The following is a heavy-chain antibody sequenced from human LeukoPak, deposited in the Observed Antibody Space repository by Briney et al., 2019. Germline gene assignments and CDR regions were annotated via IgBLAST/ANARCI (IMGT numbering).Heavy chain of an antibody. CDR2: IYTSGST. Sequence: PSETLSLTCTVSGGSISSYYWSWIRQPAAKGLEWIGRIYTSGSTNYNPSLKSRVTMSVDTSKNQFSLKLSSVTAADTAVYYCARTTPSAVAADYYYYYTDVWGKGTTVTISS. CDR1: GGSISSYY. D-gene: IGHD6-19*01. V-gene: IGHV4-4*07. J-gene: IGHJ6*03. CDR3: ARTTPSAVAADYYYYYTDV.